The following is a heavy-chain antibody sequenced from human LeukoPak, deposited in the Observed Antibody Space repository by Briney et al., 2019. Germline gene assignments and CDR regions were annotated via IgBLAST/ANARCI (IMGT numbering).Heavy chain of an antibody. CDR1: GFTFSSYS. CDR2: ISSSSSYI. Sequence: GGSLRLSCAASGFTFSSYSMNWVRQAPGKGLEWVSSISSSSSYIYYADSVKGRFTISRDNAKNSLYLQMNSLRAEDTAVYYCARRRIAAAGTGFDYWGQGTLVTVSS. CDR3: ARRRIAAAGTGFDY. J-gene: IGHJ4*02. V-gene: IGHV3-21*01. D-gene: IGHD6-13*01.